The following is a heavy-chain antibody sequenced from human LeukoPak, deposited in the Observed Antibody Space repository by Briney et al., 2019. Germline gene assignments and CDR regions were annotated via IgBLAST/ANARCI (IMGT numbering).Heavy chain of an antibody. CDR2: IYYSGST. CDR1: GGSISSSSYY. D-gene: IGHD3-3*01. CDR3: ARGGSLDADFWSGYYWYYYMDV. Sequence: PSETLSLTCTVSGGSISSSSYYWGWIRQPPGKGLEWIGSIYYSGSTYYNPSLKSRVTISVDTSKNQFSLKLSSVTAADTAVYYCARGGSLDADFWSGYYWYYYMDVWGKGTTVTVSS. J-gene: IGHJ6*03. V-gene: IGHV4-39*07.